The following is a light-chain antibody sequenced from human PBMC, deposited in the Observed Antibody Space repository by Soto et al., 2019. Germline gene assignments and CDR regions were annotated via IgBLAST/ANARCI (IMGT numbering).Light chain of an antibody. CDR2: DVN. CDR3: TSLTTSTTMI. Sequence: QSALTQPASVSGSPGQSITISCTGTSSDIGAYNFVSWYQQHPGQAPKLMLYDVNIRPSGVSNRFSGSKSCNTSSLTISGLQAEYEADYYCTSLTTSTTMIFGGGTKLTVL. CDR1: SSDIGAYNF. J-gene: IGLJ2*01. V-gene: IGLV2-14*03.